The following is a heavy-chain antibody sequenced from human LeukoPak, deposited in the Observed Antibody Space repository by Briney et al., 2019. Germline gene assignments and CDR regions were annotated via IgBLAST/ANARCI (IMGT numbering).Heavy chain of an antibody. J-gene: IGHJ4*02. Sequence: GGSLRLSCAASGFILSNCAMSWVRQAPGKGLQCVSAINSGGDTYYADSVTGRFTISRDGSKNTLYLQMNSLRAEDTAIYYCAKDYDTTSVGLNVYWGQGTLLTVSS. D-gene: IGHD3-9*01. CDR2: INSGGDT. CDR3: AKDYDTTSVGLNVY. V-gene: IGHV3-23*01. CDR1: GFILSNCA.